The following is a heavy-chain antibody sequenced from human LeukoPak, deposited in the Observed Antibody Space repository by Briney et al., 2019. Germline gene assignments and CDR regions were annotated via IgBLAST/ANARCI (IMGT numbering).Heavy chain of an antibody. Sequence: SETLSLTCTVSGGSISSGGYYWSWIRQPPGKGLEWIGYIYHSGSTYYNPSLKSRVTISVDRSKNQFSLKLSSVTAADTAVYYCARVEDLDGYFDYWGQGTLVTVSS. D-gene: IGHD4-17*01. CDR2: IYHSGST. CDR3: ARVEDLDGYFDY. CDR1: GGSISSGGYY. V-gene: IGHV4-30-2*01. J-gene: IGHJ4*02.